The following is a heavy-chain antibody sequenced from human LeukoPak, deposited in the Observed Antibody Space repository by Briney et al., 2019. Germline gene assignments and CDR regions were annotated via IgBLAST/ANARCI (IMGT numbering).Heavy chain of an antibody. CDR2: ISGSGGST. D-gene: IGHD3-22*01. Sequence: GGSLRLSCAASGFTFSSYAMSWVRQAPGKGLEWVSAISGSGGSTYYADSVKGRFTISRDNAKNTQYLQMNSLRAEDTAVYYCAKGFHYYDSSGYYYGMDVWGQGTTVTVSS. CDR3: AKGFHYYDSSGYYYGMDV. J-gene: IGHJ6*02. V-gene: IGHV3-23*01. CDR1: GFTFSSYA.